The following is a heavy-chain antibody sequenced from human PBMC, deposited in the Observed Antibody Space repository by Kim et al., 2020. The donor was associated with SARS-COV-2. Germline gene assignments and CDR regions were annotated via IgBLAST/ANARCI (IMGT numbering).Heavy chain of an antibody. CDR3: GREDPPPDRDV. Sequence: SVKVSCKAFGCTFSRYGLNWVRQAPGQGLEWMGCINPISNMTKYSQKFQGRVTITADRTTTTYYEQTSLRPEDNTAYYCGREDPPPDRDV. CDR2: INPISNMT. CDR1: GCTFSRYG. V-gene: IGHV1-69*10. J-gene: IGHJ3*01.